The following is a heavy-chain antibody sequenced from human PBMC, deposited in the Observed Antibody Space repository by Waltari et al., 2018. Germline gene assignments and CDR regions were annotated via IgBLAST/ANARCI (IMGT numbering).Heavy chain of an antibody. CDR2: IYSGGST. CDR3: AREANDYGDYGWFDP. J-gene: IGHJ5*02. D-gene: IGHD4-17*01. Sequence: EVQLVESGGGLIQPGGSLRLSCAASGFTVSSNYMSWVRQAPGKGLEWVSVIYSGGSTYYADSVKGRFTISRDNSKNTLYLQMNSLRAEDTAVYYCAREANDYGDYGWFDPWGQGTLVTVSS. V-gene: IGHV3-53*01. CDR1: GFTVSSNY.